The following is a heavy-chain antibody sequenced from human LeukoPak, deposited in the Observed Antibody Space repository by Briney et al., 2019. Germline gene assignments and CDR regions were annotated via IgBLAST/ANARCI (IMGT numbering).Heavy chain of an antibody. V-gene: IGHV4-34*01. CDR1: GGSFSGYY. D-gene: IGHD1-14*01. J-gene: IGHJ3*02. Sequence: KSSETLSLTCAVYGGSFSGYYWSWIRQPPGKGLEWIGEINHSGSTNYNPSLKSRVTISVDTSKNQFSLKLSSVTAADTAVYYCARSADIKPPPTGNAFDIWGQGTMVTVSS. CDR3: ARSADIKPPPTGNAFDI. CDR2: INHSGST.